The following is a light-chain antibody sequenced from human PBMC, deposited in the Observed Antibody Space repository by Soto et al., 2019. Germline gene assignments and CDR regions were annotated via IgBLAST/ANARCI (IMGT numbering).Light chain of an antibody. Sequence: QSVLTQPPSVSGAPGQRVTISCIGSSSNIGAGYDVHWYQQIPGTAPKLLIHGNSNRPSGVPDRFSGSKSGTSASLAITGLQAEDEADYYCQSFDSSLSGSRVFGTGTKVTVL. CDR1: SSNIGAGYD. CDR3: QSFDSSLSGSRV. CDR2: GNS. J-gene: IGLJ1*01. V-gene: IGLV1-40*01.